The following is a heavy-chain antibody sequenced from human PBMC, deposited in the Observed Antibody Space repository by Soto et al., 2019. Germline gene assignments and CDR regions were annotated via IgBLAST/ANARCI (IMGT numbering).Heavy chain of an antibody. CDR2: IIPIFRSP. CDR1: GGTFSSFS. D-gene: IGHD6-19*01. V-gene: IGHV1-69*18. CDR3: ARASSSGWMMPYDFDF. Sequence: QVQLVQSGAEVKMPGSSVKVSCKASGGTFSSFSISWVRQAPGQGLEWMGSIIPIFRSPNYTKNFQGRVKITSDESTSTAYMELSSLRSEYTAMYFCARASSSGWMMPYDFDFWGQGTLVTVSS. J-gene: IGHJ4*02.